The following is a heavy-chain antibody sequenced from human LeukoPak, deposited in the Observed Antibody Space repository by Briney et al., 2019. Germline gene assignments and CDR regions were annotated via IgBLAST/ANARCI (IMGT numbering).Heavy chain of an antibody. J-gene: IGHJ4*02. CDR3: ARQKSRGYDSSGNFDY. V-gene: IGHV4-59*08. CDR2: IYYSGST. D-gene: IGHD3-22*01. CDR1: GGSLSDHY. Sequence: XETLSLTCAVYGGSLSDHYWSWIRKPXGKGLGWIGYIYYSGSTNYNPSLKSRVTISVDTSKNQFSLKLSSVTAADTAVYYCARQKSRGYDSSGNFDYWGQGTLVTVSS.